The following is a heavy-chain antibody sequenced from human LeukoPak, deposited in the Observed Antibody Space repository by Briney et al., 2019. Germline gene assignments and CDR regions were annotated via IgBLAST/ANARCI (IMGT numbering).Heavy chain of an antibody. CDR3: AREGPDYYDSSGYFLNWFDP. D-gene: IGHD3-22*01. CDR1: GGSFSGYY. J-gene: IGHJ5*02. Sequence: SETLSLTCAVYGGSFSGYYWSWIRQPPGKGLEWIGEINHSGSTNYNPSLKSRVTISVDTSKNQFSLKLSSVTAADMAVYYCAREGPDYYDSSGYFLNWFDPWGQGTLVTVSS. CDR2: INHSGST. V-gene: IGHV4-34*01.